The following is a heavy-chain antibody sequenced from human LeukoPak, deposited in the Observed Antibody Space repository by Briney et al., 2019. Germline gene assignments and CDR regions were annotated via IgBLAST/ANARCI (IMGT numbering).Heavy chain of an antibody. Sequence: HWASVKVSCKASGGTFSSYAISWVRQAPGQGLEWMGRIIPIFGTANYAQKFQGRVTITTDESTSTAYMELSSLRSEDTAVYYCAGGGDYGDYPDYWGQGTLVTVSS. D-gene: IGHD4-17*01. J-gene: IGHJ4*02. CDR2: IIPIFGTA. V-gene: IGHV1-69*05. CDR1: GGTFSSYA. CDR3: AGGGDYGDYPDY.